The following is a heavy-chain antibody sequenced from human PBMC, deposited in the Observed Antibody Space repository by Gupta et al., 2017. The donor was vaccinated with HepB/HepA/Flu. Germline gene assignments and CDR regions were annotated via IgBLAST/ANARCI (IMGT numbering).Heavy chain of an antibody. CDR3: ARDYCSGGSCYRYYYYYGMDV. D-gene: IGHD2-15*01. CDR2: IKQDGSEK. CDR1: GFTFSSYW. J-gene: IGHJ6*02. V-gene: IGHV3-7*01. Sequence: EVQLVESGGGLVQPGGSLRLSCAASGFTFSSYWMSWVSQAPGKGLEWVANIKQDGSEKYYVDSVKGRFTISRDNAKNSLYLQMNSLRAEDTAVYYCARDYCSGGSCYRYYYYYGMDVWGQGTTVTVSS.